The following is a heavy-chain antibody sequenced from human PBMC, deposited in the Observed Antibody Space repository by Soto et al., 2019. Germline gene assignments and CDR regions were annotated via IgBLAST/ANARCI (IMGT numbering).Heavy chain of an antibody. Sequence: QITLKESGPTMVKPTQTLTLTCTLSGFSLTTSGVHVGWIRQPPGKALEWLALIYWDDDKSYSPSLRSRLTISRDTSRNQVVLTITNMDPVDTATYYCVHGQGDYDYYYYGMDVWGQGTTVTVSS. V-gene: IGHV2-5*02. CDR2: IYWDDDK. J-gene: IGHJ6*02. CDR3: VHGQGDYDYYYYGMDV. D-gene: IGHD3-16*01. CDR1: GFSLTTSGVH.